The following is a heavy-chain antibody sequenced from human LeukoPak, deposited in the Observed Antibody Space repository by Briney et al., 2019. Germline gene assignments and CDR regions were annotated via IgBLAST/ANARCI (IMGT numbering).Heavy chain of an antibody. D-gene: IGHD6-13*01. Sequence: KTSETLSLTCTVSGGSISSSSYYWGWIRQPPGKGLEWIGSIYYSGSTYYNPSLKSRVTISVDTSKNQFSLKLSSVTAADTAVYYCAGPRQLDPYFDYWGQGTLVTVSS. CDR3: AGPRQLDPYFDY. CDR2: IYYSGST. V-gene: IGHV4-39*01. J-gene: IGHJ4*02. CDR1: GGSISSSSYY.